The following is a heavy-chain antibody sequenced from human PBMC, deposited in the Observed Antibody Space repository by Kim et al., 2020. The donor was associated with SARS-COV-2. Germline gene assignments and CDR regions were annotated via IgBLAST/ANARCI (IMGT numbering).Heavy chain of an antibody. Sequence: GGSLRLSCAASGFTFDRYWMHWVRQGPGKGLEWVSRVKSDGTTTNYADSVKGRFTISRDNAKNTLYLQMNSLKVEDTAVYFCARDGVDYGPANYYPYYYYGMDVWGQGTTVTVSS. CDR1: GFTFDRYW. V-gene: IGHV3-74*01. D-gene: IGHD3-10*01. J-gene: IGHJ6*02. CDR2: VKSDGTTT. CDR3: ARDGVDYGPANYYPYYYYGMDV.